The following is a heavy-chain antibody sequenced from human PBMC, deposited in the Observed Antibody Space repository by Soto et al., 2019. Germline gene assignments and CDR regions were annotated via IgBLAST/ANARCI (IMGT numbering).Heavy chain of an antibody. CDR2: IYDGGST. CDR1: GGSVSSVDYY. V-gene: IGHV4-30-4*08. J-gene: IGHJ4*02. D-gene: IGHD7-27*01. Sequence: QVQLQESGPGLVKPSQTLSLTCTVSGGSVSSVDYYWSWIRQVPDKRLEWIGHIYDGGSTYIYLSLTSRVSISLDTSKNQFSLQLNSVSAADTAVYYCARGLSGDKVDYWGQGILVTVSS. CDR3: ARGLSGDKVDY.